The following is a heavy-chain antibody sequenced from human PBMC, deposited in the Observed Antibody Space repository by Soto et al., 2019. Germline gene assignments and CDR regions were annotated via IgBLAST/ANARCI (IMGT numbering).Heavy chain of an antibody. V-gene: IGHV4-31*03. CDR1: GGSISSGGYY. CDR2: IYYSGST. J-gene: IGHJ5*02. CDR3: ARDQLGDYDSSGTNENWFDP. Sequence: SETLSLTCTVSGGSISSGGYYWSWIRQHPGKGLEWIGYIYYSGSTYYNPSLKSRVTISVDTSKNQFSLKLSSVTAADTAVYYCARDQLGDYDSSGTNENWFDPRGQGTLGT. D-gene: IGHD3-22*01.